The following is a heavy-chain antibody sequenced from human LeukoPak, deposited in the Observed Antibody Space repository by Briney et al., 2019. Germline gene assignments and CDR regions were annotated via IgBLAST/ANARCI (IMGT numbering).Heavy chain of an antibody. CDR1: GYTFIGYY. D-gene: IGHD1-26*01. Sequence: ASVKVSCKASGYTFIGYYIHWVRQAPGQGLEWMGWINPNSGGTNYAQKFQGRVTMTRDTSISTAYMELSRLRSDDTAVYYCASVAYGGIVGALDAFDIWGQGTMVTVSS. CDR2: INPNSGGT. J-gene: IGHJ3*02. CDR3: ASVAYGGIVGALDAFDI. V-gene: IGHV1-2*02.